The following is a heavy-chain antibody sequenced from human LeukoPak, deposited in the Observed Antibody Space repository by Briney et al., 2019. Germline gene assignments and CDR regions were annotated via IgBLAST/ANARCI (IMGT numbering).Heavy chain of an antibody. CDR3: ARRRIVESTDDAFDI. V-gene: IGHV3-30-3*01. D-gene: IGHD1-26*01. CDR2: ISSDGNTQ. Sequence: PGGSLRLSCAASGFTFSSYAMHWVRQAPGKGLDWAAVISSDGNTQYYADSVKGRFTISRDNSNNTLYLQMNSLRADDTAIYYCARRRIVESTDDAFDIWGQGTMVTLSS. J-gene: IGHJ3*02. CDR1: GFTFSSYA.